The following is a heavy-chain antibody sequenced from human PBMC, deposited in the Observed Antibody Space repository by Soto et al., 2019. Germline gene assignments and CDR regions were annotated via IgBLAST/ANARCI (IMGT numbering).Heavy chain of an antibody. V-gene: IGHV4-61*01. Sequence: SETLSLTSTVSGGSGSSGSYYWSWIRQPPGKGLEWIGYIYYRGSTNYNPSLKSRVTISVDTSKNQFSLKLSSVTAADTAVYYCARGIEGWYQGRYYYGMDVWGQGTTVTVSS. CDR2: IYYRGST. J-gene: IGHJ6*02. CDR1: GGSGSSGSYY. CDR3: ARGIEGWYQGRYYYGMDV. D-gene: IGHD6-19*01.